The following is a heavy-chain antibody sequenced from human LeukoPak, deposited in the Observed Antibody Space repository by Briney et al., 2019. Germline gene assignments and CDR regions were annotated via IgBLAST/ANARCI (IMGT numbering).Heavy chain of an antibody. Sequence: PSETLSLTCAVSGYSISSGYYWGWIRQPPGKGLEWIGNIYHSGSTYYNPSLKSRVTISVDTSKNQFSLKLSSVTAADTAVYYCARREMATITSFDYWGQGTLVTVSS. D-gene: IGHD5-24*01. CDR1: GYSISSGYY. V-gene: IGHV4-38-2*01. J-gene: IGHJ4*02. CDR2: IYHSGST. CDR3: ARREMATITSFDY.